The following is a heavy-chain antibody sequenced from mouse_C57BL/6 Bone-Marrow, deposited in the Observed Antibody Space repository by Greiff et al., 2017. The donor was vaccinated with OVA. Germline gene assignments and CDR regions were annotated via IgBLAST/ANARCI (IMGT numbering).Heavy chain of an antibody. D-gene: IGHD2-4*01. J-gene: IGHJ1*03. CDR2: IYPGDGDT. CDR1: GYAFSSSW. V-gene: IGHV1-82*01. Sequence: VQLQQSGPELVKPGASVKISCKASGYAFSSSWMNWVKQRPGKGLEWIGRIYPGDGDTNYNGKFKGKATLTADKSSSTAYMQLSSLTSEDSAVYCCARLRDYRYFDVWGTGTTVTVSA. CDR3: ARLRDYRYFDV.